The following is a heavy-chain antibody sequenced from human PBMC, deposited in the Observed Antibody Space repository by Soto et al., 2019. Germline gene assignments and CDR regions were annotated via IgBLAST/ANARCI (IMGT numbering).Heavy chain of an antibody. Sequence: QGQLVQSGADMKTPGDSVKVSCKASGFTFTMYGFSWVRQAPGQGLEWMGWISAYRGNTNYAPKLQDRVTMSTDTSTSTAYMELGSLRSDDTAVYYCAGVVVAATHETGPESWGQGALVIGSS. CDR3: AGVVVAATHETGPES. CDR1: GFTFTMYG. CDR2: ISAYRGNT. J-gene: IGHJ5*02. D-gene: IGHD2-15*01. V-gene: IGHV1-18*01.